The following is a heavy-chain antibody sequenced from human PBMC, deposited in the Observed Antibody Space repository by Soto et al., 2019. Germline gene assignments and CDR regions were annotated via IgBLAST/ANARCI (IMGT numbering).Heavy chain of an antibody. J-gene: IGHJ3*02. CDR2: IYPGDSDT. D-gene: IGHD2-21*02. CDR3: ARLSAYCTGDCRAFDI. CDR1: GYSFTSYW. Sequence: GESLKISCKGSGYSFTSYWIGWVRQMPGKGLAWMGIIYPGDSDTRYSPSFQGQVTISADKSISTAYLQWSSLKASDTPMYYCARLSAYCTGDCRAFDIRDQETMVTTSS. V-gene: IGHV5-51*01.